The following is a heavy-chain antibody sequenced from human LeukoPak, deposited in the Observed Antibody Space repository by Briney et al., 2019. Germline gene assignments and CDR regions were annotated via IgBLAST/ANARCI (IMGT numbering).Heavy chain of an antibody. CDR2: IYYSGRT. J-gene: IGHJ3*02. CDR1: GASITSHY. V-gene: IGHV4-59*08. CDR3: TRLLDNDSSGDPDTFDM. Sequence: SSETLSLTCTVSGASITSHYWGWLRQPPGKGLEWVGCIYYSGRTKYNPSLQSRVTIALDTSEKKFCLKVTSVTAADTAVYYCTRLLDNDSSGDPDTFDMWGQGTVVTVSS. D-gene: IGHD3-22*01.